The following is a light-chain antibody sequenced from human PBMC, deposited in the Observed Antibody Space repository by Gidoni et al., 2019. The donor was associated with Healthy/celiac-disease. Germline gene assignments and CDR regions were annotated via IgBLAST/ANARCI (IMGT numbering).Light chain of an antibody. CDR1: QSVLYSSNNKNY. Sequence: DIVMTQSPDSLAVSLGERATINCKSSQSVLYSSNNKNYLAWYQQKPGQPPKLLIYWASTRESGVPDRFSGSGSGTDFTLTISSLQAEDVAVYYCQQYDSTPRSFXQXTKLXIK. CDR2: WAS. J-gene: IGKJ2*04. V-gene: IGKV4-1*01. CDR3: QQYDSTPRS.